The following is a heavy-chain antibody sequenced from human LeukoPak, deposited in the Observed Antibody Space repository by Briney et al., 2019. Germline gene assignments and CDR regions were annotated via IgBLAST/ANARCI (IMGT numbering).Heavy chain of an antibody. CDR1: GFTFSSYW. CDR3: AREAAAGTISSVDAFDI. CDR2: IKEDGSEK. J-gene: IGHJ3*02. Sequence: GGSLRLSCAASGFTFSSYWMNWVRLAPGKGLEWVANIKEDGSEKYYVDSVRGRFTISRDNAKNSLYLQMNSLRAEDTAVYYCAREAAAGTISSVDAFDIWGQGTMVTVPS. V-gene: IGHV3-7*01. D-gene: IGHD6-13*01.